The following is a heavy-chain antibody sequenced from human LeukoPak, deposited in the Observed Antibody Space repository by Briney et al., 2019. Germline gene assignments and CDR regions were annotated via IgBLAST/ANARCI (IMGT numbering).Heavy chain of an antibody. CDR1: AFTLGSYG. J-gene: IGHJ4*02. CDR3: TKDGRYYYDISGYYLHY. CDR2: ISVRGGST. D-gene: IGHD3-22*01. Sequence: SLTLSRAPLAFTLGSYGMSWVRQAPEKGREWVSAISVRGGSTYYADSVKGRFTFTRANTKNTLYLQLNRLRAEDRAVFYWTKDGRYYYDISGYYLHYCGEGTLGTVS. V-gene: IGHV3-23*01.